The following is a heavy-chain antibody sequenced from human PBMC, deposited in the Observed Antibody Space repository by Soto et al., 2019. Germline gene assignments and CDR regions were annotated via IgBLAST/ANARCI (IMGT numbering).Heavy chain of an antibody. CDR1: GGSFRGYY. J-gene: IGHJ4*02. V-gene: IGHV4-34*01. D-gene: IGHD3-22*01. CDR2: INHSGST. Sequence: VKLRQWGAELLRPPETLSLPWAAYGGSFRGYYWGGIRHPPGKGLGWIGEINHSGSTNYNPSLKSRVTISVDTSKNQFSLKLSSVTAADTAVYYCARIGWLPQIDYWGQGTLVTVSS. CDR3: ARIGWLPQIDY.